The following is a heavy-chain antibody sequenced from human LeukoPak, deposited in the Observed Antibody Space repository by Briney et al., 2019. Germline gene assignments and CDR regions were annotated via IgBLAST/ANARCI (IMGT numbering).Heavy chain of an antibody. CDR3: ARLAEQDTAMLDY. D-gene: IGHD5-18*01. CDR1: GGSISSSSYY. CDR2: IYYSGST. Sequence: SETLSLTCTVSGGSISSSSYYWGWIRQPPGKGLEWIGSIYYSGSTYYNPSLKSRVTISVDTSKNQLSLKLSSVTAADTAVYYCARLAEQDTAMLDYWGQGTLVTVSS. V-gene: IGHV4-39*01. J-gene: IGHJ4*02.